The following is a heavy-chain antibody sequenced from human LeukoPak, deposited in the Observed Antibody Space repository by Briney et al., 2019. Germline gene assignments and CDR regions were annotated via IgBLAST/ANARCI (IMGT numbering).Heavy chain of an antibody. Sequence: SETLSLTCSVSGGSITSTYYSWGWIRQPPGKGLEWIGSIYHSGSTYYDPSLKSRVTISVDTSKNQFSLKLSSVTAADTAVYYCARLPRGYYFDYWGQGTLVTVSS. CDR2: IYHSGST. CDR1: GGSITSTYYS. D-gene: IGHD1-26*01. J-gene: IGHJ4*02. V-gene: IGHV4-39*07. CDR3: ARLPRGYYFDY.